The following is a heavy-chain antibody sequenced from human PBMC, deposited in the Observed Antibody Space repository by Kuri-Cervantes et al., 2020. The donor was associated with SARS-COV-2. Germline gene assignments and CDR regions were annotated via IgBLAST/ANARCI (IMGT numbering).Heavy chain of an antibody. CDR3: PKDPCESGGTCYSSFGY. V-gene: IGHV3-74*01. CDR1: GFTFSGHW. D-gene: IGHD2-15*01. J-gene: IGHJ4*02. Sequence: GESLKISCAASGFTFSGHWIHWVRQAPGKGLVWVSRINPDGSYTNNADSVKGRFTLSRDNAKNMLYLQMNSLRAEDTAVYYCPKDPCESGGTCYSSFGYWGQGTPVTVSS. CDR2: INPDGSYT.